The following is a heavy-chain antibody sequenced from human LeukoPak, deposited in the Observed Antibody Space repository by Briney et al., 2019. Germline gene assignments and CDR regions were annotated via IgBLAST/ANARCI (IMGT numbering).Heavy chain of an antibody. CDR1: GGTFSSYA. V-gene: IGHV1-69*13. J-gene: IGHJ4*02. Sequence: ASVKVSCKASGGTFSSYAISWVRQAPGQGLEWMGGIITIFGTANYAQKFQGRVTITADESTSTAYMELSSLRSEDTAVYYCARGYYYYFDYWGQGTLVTVSS. CDR3: ARGYYYYFDY. CDR2: IITIFGTA. D-gene: IGHD3-22*01.